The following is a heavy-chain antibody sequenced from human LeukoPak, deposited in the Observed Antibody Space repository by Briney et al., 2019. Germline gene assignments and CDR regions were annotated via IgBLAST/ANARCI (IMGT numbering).Heavy chain of an antibody. CDR2: IKQDGSEK. J-gene: IGHJ4*02. V-gene: IGHV3-7*01. CDR3: AREPHIAVVTHFDY. CDR1: GFTFSSHW. D-gene: IGHD6-19*01. Sequence: PGGSLRLSCAASGFTFSSHWMSWVRQAPGKGLEWLANIKQDGSEKYYVDSVKGRFTISRDNAKNSLFLQMNSLRVEDTAVYYCAREPHIAVVTHFDYWGQGTLVTVSS.